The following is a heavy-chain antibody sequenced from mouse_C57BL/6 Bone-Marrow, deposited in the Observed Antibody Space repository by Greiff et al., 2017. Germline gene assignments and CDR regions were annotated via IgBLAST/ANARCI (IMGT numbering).Heavy chain of an antibody. CDR1: GYTFTSYW. J-gene: IGHJ2*01. V-gene: IGHV1-61*01. CDR3: ARSPETNY. Sequence: VQLQQPGAELVRPGSSVKLSCKASGYTFTSYWMDWVKQRPGQGLEWIGNIYPSDSETHYNQKFKDKATLTVDKSSSTAYMQLSSLTSEDSAVYYCARSPETNYWGQGTTLTVSS. CDR2: IYPSDSET.